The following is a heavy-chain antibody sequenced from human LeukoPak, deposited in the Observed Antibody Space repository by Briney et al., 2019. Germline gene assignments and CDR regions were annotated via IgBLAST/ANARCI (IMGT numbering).Heavy chain of an antibody. CDR2: FDPEDGEA. D-gene: IGHD6-19*01. CDR3: ATDIRSGWRNY. Sequence: ASVKVSCKVSGYSLTEVSTHWVRQAHGKGLEWMGGFDPEDGEAIYAQKVQGRLTMTEDTSIDTAFMELRSLKSEDTAIYYCATDIRSGWRNYWGQGTLITVSS. CDR1: GYSLTEVS. V-gene: IGHV1-24*01. J-gene: IGHJ4*02.